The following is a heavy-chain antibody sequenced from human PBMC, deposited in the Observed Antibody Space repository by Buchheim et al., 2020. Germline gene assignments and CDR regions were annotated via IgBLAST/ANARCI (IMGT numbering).Heavy chain of an antibody. J-gene: IGHJ4*02. D-gene: IGHD3-10*01. Sequence: EVQLLESGGGLVQPGGSLRLSCTASGFTFTTYAMSWVRHTPGKGLEWISVISPSGDNTYYADSVKGRFTISRDNSRSTLYLQMNSLRAEDTAVYYCAKVSGLLWFGESNDYWGQGTL. CDR1: GFTFTTYA. CDR2: ISPSGDNT. CDR3: AKVSGLLWFGESNDY. V-gene: IGHV3-23*01.